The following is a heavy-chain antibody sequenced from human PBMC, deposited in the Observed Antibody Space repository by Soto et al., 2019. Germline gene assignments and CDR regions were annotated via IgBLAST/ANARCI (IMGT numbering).Heavy chain of an antibody. D-gene: IGHD3-3*01. CDR1: GFTFSSYG. Sequence: GGSLRLSCAASGFTFSSYGMHWVRQAPGKGLEWVAVIWYDGSNKYYADSVKGRFTISRDNSKNTLYLQMNSLRAEDTAVYYCARAFPLLRFLEWSAPHYWGQGTLVTVSS. CDR3: ARAFPLLRFLEWSAPHY. J-gene: IGHJ4*02. CDR2: IWYDGSNK. V-gene: IGHV3-33*01.